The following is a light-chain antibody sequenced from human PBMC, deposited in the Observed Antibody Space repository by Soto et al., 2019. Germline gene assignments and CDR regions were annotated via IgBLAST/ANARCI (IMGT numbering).Light chain of an antibody. Sequence: DIQMTQSPSSLSASVGDRVTITCQASQDISNRLNWYQQKPGKAPTLLIYDASNLQTGVPSRFSGSRSGTDFTFTITSLQPEDIATYYCHQYDNLPPITCGQGTRLEIK. CDR1: QDISNR. J-gene: IGKJ5*01. V-gene: IGKV1-33*01. CDR2: DAS. CDR3: HQYDNLPPIT.